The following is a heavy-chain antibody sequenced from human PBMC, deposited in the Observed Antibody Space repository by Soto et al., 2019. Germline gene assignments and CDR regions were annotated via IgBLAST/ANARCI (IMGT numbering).Heavy chain of an antibody. CDR1: GGSISSGGSS. D-gene: IGHD6-19*01. J-gene: IGHJ4*02. Sequence: QLQLQESGSGLVKPSQTLSLTCAVSGGSISSGGSSWSWIRQPPGKGLEWIGYIYHSGSTYYNPSPKGRVTISIDRSKNEFSLKLSSVTAADTAVYYCARAGDRSGPVASGYWGQGTLVTVSS. CDR2: IYHSGST. CDR3: ARAGDRSGPVASGY. V-gene: IGHV4-30-2*01.